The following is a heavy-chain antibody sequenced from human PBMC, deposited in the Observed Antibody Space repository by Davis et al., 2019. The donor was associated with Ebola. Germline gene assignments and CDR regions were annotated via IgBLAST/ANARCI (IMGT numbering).Heavy chain of an antibody. CDR3: DRATVSYYYYGIDV. V-gene: IGHV4-30-4*01. CDR2: IYYSGST. Sequence: SETLSLTCTVSGGSIRCGDYYWSWIRQPPGKGLEWIGYIYYSGSTYYNPSLKSRVTISVDTSKNQFYLKLSSGTAADTAVYYCDRATVSYYYYGIDVWGKGTTVTVSS. J-gene: IGHJ6*04. CDR1: GGSIRCGDYY. D-gene: IGHD4-17*01.